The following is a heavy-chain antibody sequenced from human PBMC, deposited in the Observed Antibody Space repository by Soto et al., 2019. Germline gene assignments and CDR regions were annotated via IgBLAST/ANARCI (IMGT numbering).Heavy chain of an antibody. V-gene: IGHV1-18*04. D-gene: IGHD7-27*01. CDR3: ARGLGTNGLDV. J-gene: IGHJ6*02. CDR1: GYKFTTYG. CDR2: ISTYNGNT. Sequence: QVQLLQSGAEVKKPGASVKVSCKASGYKFTTYGITWVRQAPGQGLEWLGGISTYNGNTDYAQNLQDRVTMTTETATSTAYLEVRSLTSDDTAVYFWARGLGTNGLDVWGQGTTVTVSS.